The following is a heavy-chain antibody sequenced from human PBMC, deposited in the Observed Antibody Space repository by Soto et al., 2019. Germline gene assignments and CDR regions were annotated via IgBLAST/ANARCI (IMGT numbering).Heavy chain of an antibody. J-gene: IGHJ3*02. V-gene: IGHV4-59*01. CDR1: GGSISSYY. D-gene: IGHD3-10*01. CDR2: IYSSGST. Sequence: QVQLQESGPGLVKPSETLSLTCTVSGGSISSYYWSWIRQPPGKGLEWIGYIYSSGSTNDNPSLKSRVTISVDTSKNQFSLKLSSVTAADTAVYYCARVWGGAFDIWGQGTMVTVSS. CDR3: ARVWGGAFDI.